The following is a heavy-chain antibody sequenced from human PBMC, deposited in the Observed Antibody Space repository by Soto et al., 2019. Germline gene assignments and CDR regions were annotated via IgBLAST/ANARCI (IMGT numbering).Heavy chain of an antibody. CDR1: GYTFSSYA. CDR3: ARGRGRCSGGSCYSEYFQH. V-gene: IGHV1-69*13. CDR2: IIPIFGTA. J-gene: IGHJ1*01. Sequence: ASVKVSCKASGYTFSSYAISWVRQAPGQGLEWMGGIIPIFGTANYAQKFQGRVTITADESTSTAYMELSSLRSEDTAVYYCARGRGRCSGGSCYSEYFQHWGQGTLVTV. D-gene: IGHD2-15*01.